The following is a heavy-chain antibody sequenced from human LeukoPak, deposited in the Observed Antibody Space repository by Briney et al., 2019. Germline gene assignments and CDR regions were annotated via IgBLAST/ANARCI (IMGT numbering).Heavy chain of an antibody. J-gene: IGHJ4*02. D-gene: IGHD2-15*01. CDR2: ISGSGGST. Sequence: GGSLRLSCAASGFNFSSYAMSWVRQAPGKGLEWVSAISGSGGSTYYADSVKGRFTISRDNSKNTLYLQMNSLRAEDTAVYYRAKERMEGSGPFDYWGQGTLVTVSS. CDR3: AKERMEGSGPFDY. CDR1: GFNFSSYA. V-gene: IGHV3-23*01.